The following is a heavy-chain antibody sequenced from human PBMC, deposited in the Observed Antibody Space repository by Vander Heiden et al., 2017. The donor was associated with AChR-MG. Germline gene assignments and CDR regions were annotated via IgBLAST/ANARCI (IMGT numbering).Heavy chain of an antibody. J-gene: IGHJ4*02. Sequence: EVQLLESGGGLVQPGGSLRLSCAASGFTFGSYARSWVRQAPGKGLEWVSAISGSGGSTYYADSGKGRFTISRDNSKNTLYLQMNSLRAEDTAVYYCAKARDGYNQWGFDYWGQGTLVTVSS. D-gene: IGHD5-12*01. CDR1: GFTFGSYA. CDR2: ISGSGGST. V-gene: IGHV3-23*01. CDR3: AKARDGYNQWGFDY.